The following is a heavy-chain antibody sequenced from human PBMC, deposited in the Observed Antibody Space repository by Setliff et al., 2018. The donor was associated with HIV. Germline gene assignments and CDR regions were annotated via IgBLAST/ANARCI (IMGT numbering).Heavy chain of an antibody. D-gene: IGHD1-1*01. V-gene: IGHV3-11*04. CDR3: ARDFTELASFDY. Sequence: GESLKISCTVSGGYMSGYYWSWIRQAPGKGLEWVSYISSHIGKNTNYADSVKGRFTISRDNTNNLLYLQMNSLRAEDTAIYFCARDFTELASFDYWGQGTLVTVSS. CDR1: GGYMSGYY. CDR2: ISSHIGKNT. J-gene: IGHJ4*02.